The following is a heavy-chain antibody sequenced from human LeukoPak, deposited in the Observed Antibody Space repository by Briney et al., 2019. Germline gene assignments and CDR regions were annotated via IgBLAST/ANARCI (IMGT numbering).Heavy chain of an antibody. V-gene: IGHV1-18*01. J-gene: IGHJ6*02. CDR1: GYTFTSYG. CDR2: ISAYNGNT. CDR3: ARANPHYYYYGMDV. Sequence: ASVKVSCKASGYTFTSYGISWVRQAPGQGLEWMGWISAYNGNTNYAQKLQGRVTMTRDTSISTAYMELSRLRSDDTAVYYCARANPHYYYYGMDVWGQGTTVTVSS.